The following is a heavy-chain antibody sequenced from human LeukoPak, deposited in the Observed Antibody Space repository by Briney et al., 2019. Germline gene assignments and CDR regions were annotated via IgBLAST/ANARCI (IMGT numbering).Heavy chain of an antibody. D-gene: IGHD6-13*01. J-gene: IGHJ5*02. CDR2: TYYRSKWYN. V-gene: IGHV6-1*01. CDR1: GDSVSSNSAA. Sequence: SQTLSLTCAISGDSVSSNSAAWHWIRQSPSRGLEWLGRTYYRSKWYNDYAVSVKIRITINPDTSKNQFSLQLNSVTPEDTAVYYCASEYSSSWYVGWFDPWGQGTLVTVSS. CDR3: ASEYSSSWYVGWFDP.